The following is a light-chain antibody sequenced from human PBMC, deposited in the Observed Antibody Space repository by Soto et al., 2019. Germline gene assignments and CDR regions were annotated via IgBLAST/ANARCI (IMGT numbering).Light chain of an antibody. V-gene: IGKV3-20*01. Sequence: EIFMTQSPAPLSVSPGERATLSCRASHSVSSNLAWYQHKPGQAPRLLIYGASSRATGIPDRFSGSGSGTDFTLTISRLEPEDFSVYYCHQYGTAPLTFGPGTKVDI. CDR3: HQYGTAPLT. CDR2: GAS. CDR1: HSVSSN. J-gene: IGKJ3*01.